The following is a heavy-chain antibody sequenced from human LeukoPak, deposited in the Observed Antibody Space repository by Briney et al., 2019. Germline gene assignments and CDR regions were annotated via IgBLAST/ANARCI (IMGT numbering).Heavy chain of an antibody. CDR3: ASNGETPRFGELSRDY. V-gene: IGHV3-11*04. J-gene: IGHJ4*02. CDR1: GFTFSDYY. CDR2: ISSSGSTI. D-gene: IGHD3-10*01. Sequence: PGGSLRLSCAASGFTFSDYYMSWIRQAPGKGLEWVSHISSSGSTIYYADSVKGRFTISRDNAKNSLYPQMNSLRAEDTAVYYCASNGETPRFGELSRDYWGQGTLVTVSS.